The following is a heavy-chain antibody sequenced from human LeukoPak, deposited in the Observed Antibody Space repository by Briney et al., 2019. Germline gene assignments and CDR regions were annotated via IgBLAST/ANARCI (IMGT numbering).Heavy chain of an antibody. V-gene: IGHV3-30*02. J-gene: IGHJ4*02. D-gene: IGHD2-15*01. CDR3: GGLAVFDY. Sequence: QPGGSLRLSCAASGFTFSNYDMHWARQAPGKRLEWVTFIRSDGSDKYYADSVKGRFTISRDNSRTTLYLQMNSLRPEDTAVYYCGGLAVFDYWGQGTLVTVSS. CDR2: IRSDGSDK. CDR1: GFTFSNYD.